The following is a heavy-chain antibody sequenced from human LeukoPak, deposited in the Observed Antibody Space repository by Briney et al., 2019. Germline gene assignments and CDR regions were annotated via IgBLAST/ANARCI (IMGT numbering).Heavy chain of an antibody. J-gene: IGHJ3*02. Sequence: SETLSLTCTVSGGSISSYFWSWIRQPPGKGLEWIAYIHYSENTNYNPSLKIRVTISVDTSKNQFSLMLSSVTAADTAVYYCARDRRWELLHAFDIWGQGTMVTVSS. CDR2: IHYSENT. CDR3: ARDRRWELLHAFDI. V-gene: IGHV4-59*01. CDR1: GGSISSYF. D-gene: IGHD1-26*01.